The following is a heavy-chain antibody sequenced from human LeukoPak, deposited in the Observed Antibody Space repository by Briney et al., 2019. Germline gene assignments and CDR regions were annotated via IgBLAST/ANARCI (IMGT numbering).Heavy chain of an antibody. CDR3: ARHPPPAAAGNFGL. V-gene: IGHV4-59*08. D-gene: IGHD6-13*01. CDR1: GGSISSDY. J-gene: IGHJ5*02. CDR2: VYYSGST. Sequence: PSETLSLTCTVSGGSISSDYWSWIRQSPGKGLEWIGYVYYSGSTNYNPSLKSRVTISVDTSKNQFSLKLRSVTAADTAVYFCARHPPPAAAGNFGLWGQGTLVTVSS.